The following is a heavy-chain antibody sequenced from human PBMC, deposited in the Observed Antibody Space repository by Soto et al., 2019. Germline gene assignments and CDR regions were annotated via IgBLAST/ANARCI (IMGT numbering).Heavy chain of an antibody. J-gene: IGHJ4*02. CDR1: GFSLSTTPVG. CDR3: AQLTPFDFKGYYFDY. CDR2: IYWDDDR. D-gene: IGHD3-9*01. Sequence: QITLKESGPTLVKPTQTLTLTCTLSGFSLSTTPVGVGWIRQPPGQALEWLALIYWDDDRRYIPSLKNRLTITKAAHGGKVVLTMTDMDPVDTGTYYCAQLTPFDFKGYYFDYWGPGILVTVSS. V-gene: IGHV2-5*02.